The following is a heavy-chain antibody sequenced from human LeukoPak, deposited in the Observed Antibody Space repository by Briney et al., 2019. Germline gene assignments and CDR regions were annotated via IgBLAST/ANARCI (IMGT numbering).Heavy chain of an antibody. CDR3: ARDELLPPYYFDY. CDR1: GGTFSSYA. CDR2: ISADNGNT. D-gene: IGHD3-10*01. Sequence: ASVKVSCKASGGTFSSYAISWVRQAPGQGLERMGWISADNGNTNYAQKLQGRVTMTTDTSTSTAYMELRSLRSDDTAVYYCARDELLPPYYFDYWGQGTLVTVSS. V-gene: IGHV1-18*01. J-gene: IGHJ4*02.